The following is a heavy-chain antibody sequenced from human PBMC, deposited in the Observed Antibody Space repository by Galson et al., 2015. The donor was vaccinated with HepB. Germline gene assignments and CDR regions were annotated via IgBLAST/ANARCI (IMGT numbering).Heavy chain of an antibody. D-gene: IGHD3-10*01. Sequence: SLRLSCAASGFTLSDHYMDWVRQAPGRGLEWVGRSRNKVNSYTTEYAASVKGRFTISRDDSKNSLYLQMNSLKTEDTAVYYCARVLGSGDYWGQGTLVTVSS. V-gene: IGHV3-72*01. CDR3: ARVLGSGDY. J-gene: IGHJ4*02. CDR2: SRNKVNSYTT. CDR1: GFTLSDHY.